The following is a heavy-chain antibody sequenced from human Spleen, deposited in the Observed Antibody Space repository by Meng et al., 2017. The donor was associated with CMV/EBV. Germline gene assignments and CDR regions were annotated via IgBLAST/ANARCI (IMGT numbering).Heavy chain of an antibody. CDR1: GYTFTSYG. D-gene: IGHD2-2*01. V-gene: IGHV1-18*01. Sequence: ASVKVSCKASGYTFTSYGISWVRQAPGQGLEWMGWISAYNGNTNYAQKLQGRVTMTTDTSTSTAYMELRSLRSDDTAVYYCARGPARVYYYYGMDVWGQGTTVTVSS. J-gene: IGHJ6*02. CDR3: ARGPARVYYYYGMDV. CDR2: ISAYNGNT.